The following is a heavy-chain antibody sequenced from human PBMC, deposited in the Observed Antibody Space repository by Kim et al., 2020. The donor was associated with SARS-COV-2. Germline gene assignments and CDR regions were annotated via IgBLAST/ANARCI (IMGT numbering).Heavy chain of an antibody. J-gene: IGHJ6*01. CDR2: ISYDGSNK. D-gene: IGHD6-19*01. V-gene: IGHV3-30*18. Sequence: GGSLRLSCAASGFTFSSYGMHWVRQAPGKGLEWVAVISYDGSNKYYGDSVKGRFTISRDNSKNTLYLQMNSLRAEDTAVYYCAKDLGEWLTLYYYYGMDV. CDR3: AKDLGEWLTLYYYYGMDV. CDR1: GFTFSSYG.